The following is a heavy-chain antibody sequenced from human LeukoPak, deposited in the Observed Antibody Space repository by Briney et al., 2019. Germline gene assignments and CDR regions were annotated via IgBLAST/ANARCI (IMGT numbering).Heavy chain of an antibody. J-gene: IGHJ3*02. V-gene: IGHV1-18*01. Sequence: ASVKLSCKSSGSTCTSCTVSWGRQAPGQGLGYMGLISPYNGNTNSVQHAQDRRIMTTDTSTSTAYMELRSLTSDDTAVYFCARKDQLLDDAFDIWGQGTMVTVSS. CDR3: ARKDQLLDDAFDI. D-gene: IGHD1-1*01. CDR2: ISPYNGNT. CDR1: GSTCTSCT.